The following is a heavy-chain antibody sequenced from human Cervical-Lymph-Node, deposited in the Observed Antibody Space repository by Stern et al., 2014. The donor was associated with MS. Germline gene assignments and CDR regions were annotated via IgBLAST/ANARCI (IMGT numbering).Heavy chain of an antibody. J-gene: IGHJ4*02. Sequence: DVQLVESGGGVIQPGGSLRLSCTASGFTVSRDYMTWVRQAPGQGLEWVSLRTNVGSTFYTDSVKGRFTISRDDSKNTVYLHMTSLRAEDTAMYYCARDTSSPERSDWWGQGTLVTVSS. CDR2: RTNVGST. CDR3: ARDTSSPERSDW. D-gene: IGHD1-1*01. V-gene: IGHV3-53*01. CDR1: GFTVSRDY.